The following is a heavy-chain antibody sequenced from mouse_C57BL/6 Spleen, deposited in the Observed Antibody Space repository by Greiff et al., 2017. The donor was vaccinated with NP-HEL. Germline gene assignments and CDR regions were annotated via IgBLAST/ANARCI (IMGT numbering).Heavy chain of an antibody. J-gene: IGHJ4*01. CDR1: GYTFTDYY. V-gene: IGHV1-26*01. D-gene: IGHD2-4*01. Sequence: EVQLQQSGPELVKPGASVKISCKASGYTFTDYYMNWVKQSHGKSLEWIGDINPNNGGTSYNQKFKGKATLTVDKSSSTAYMELRSLTSEDSAVYYCARLGLYDYEVYYYAMDYWGQGTSVTVSS. CDR2: INPNNGGT. CDR3: ARLGLYDYEVYYYAMDY.